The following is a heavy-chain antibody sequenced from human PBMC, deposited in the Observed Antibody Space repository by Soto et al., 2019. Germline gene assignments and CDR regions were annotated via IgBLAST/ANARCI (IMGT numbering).Heavy chain of an antibody. CDR3: TRPTVADNYYYYYGMDV. Sequence: AGGSLRLSCAASGFTFSGSAMHWVRQASGKGLEWVGRIRSKANSYATAYAASVKGRFTISRDDSKNTAYLQMNSLKTEDTAVYYCTRPTVADNYYYYYGMDVWGQGTTVTVSS. CDR2: IRSKANSYAT. V-gene: IGHV3-73*01. J-gene: IGHJ6*02. D-gene: IGHD6-19*01. CDR1: GFTFSGSA.